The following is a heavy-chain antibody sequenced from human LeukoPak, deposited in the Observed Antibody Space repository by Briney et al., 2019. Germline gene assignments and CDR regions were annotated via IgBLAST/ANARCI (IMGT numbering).Heavy chain of an antibody. CDR1: GLTFNSYS. CDR2: ISSSSTYI. CDR3: AREIGRAAAAGPDDYYFGMDV. Sequence: GGSLRLSCGASGLTFNSYSMNWVRQAPGKGLEWVSSISSSSTYIYYADSVKGRFTISRDNAKNSVYLQMSSLRAADTAVYYCAREIGRAAAAGPDDYYFGMDVWGQGTTVTVSS. D-gene: IGHD6-13*01. V-gene: IGHV3-21*01. J-gene: IGHJ6*02.